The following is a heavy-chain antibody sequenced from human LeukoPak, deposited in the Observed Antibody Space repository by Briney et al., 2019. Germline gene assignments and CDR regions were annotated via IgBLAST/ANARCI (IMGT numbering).Heavy chain of an antibody. D-gene: IGHD2-15*01. J-gene: IGHJ6*03. CDR1: GYTFTSYY. V-gene: IGHV1-46*01. CDR2: INPSGGST. Sequence: GASVKVSCKASGYTFTSYYMHWVRQAPGQGLEWMGIINPSGGSTSYAQKFQGRVTMTRDTSTSTVYMELSSLRSEDTAVYYCAREKRDIVVVVAAVYYYYMDVWGKGTTVTISS. CDR3: AREKRDIVVVVAAVYYYYMDV.